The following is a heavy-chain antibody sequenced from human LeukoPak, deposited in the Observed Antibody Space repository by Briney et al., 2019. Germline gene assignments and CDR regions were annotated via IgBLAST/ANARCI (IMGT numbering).Heavy chain of an antibody. CDR3: GTVAPFSPRYCSSTSCYAGFGMDV. CDR2: INPNSGGT. D-gene: IGHD2-2*01. Sequence: GASVKVSCKASGYTFTGYYMHWVRQAPGQGLEWMGWINPNSGGTNYAQKFQGWVTMTRDTSISTAYMELSSLRSEDTAVYYCGTVAPFSPRYCSSTSCYAGFGMDVWGQGTTVTVSS. J-gene: IGHJ6*02. V-gene: IGHV1-2*04. CDR1: GYTFTGYY.